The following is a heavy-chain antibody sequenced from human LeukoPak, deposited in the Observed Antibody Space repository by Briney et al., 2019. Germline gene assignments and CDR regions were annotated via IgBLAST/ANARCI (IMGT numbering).Heavy chain of an antibody. CDR1: GFTVSSNY. CDR2: IYSGGST. Sequence: GGSLRLSCAASGFTVSSNYMSWVRQAPGKGLEWVSVIYSGGSTYYADSVKGRFTISRDNSKNMLYLQMNSLRAEDTAVYYCARPNYYYYGMDVWGQGTTVTVSS. J-gene: IGHJ6*02. V-gene: IGHV3-66*04. CDR3: ARPNYYYYGMDV.